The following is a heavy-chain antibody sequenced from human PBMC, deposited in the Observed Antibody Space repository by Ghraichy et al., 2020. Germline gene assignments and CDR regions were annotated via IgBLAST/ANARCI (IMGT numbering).Heavy chain of an antibody. CDR2: IYSSGRT. CDR1: GGSISSGNYY. CDR3: ARGHGDYSPMFAP. J-gene: IGHJ5*02. V-gene: IGHV4-61*02. D-gene: IGHD4-17*01. Sequence: SETLSLTCSVSGGSISSGNYYWSWVRQPAGKGLEWIGRIYSSGRTNYNPSLKGRVTISVDTSKNQISLKLSSVTAADTAVYYCARGHGDYSPMFAPWGQGTLVTVSS.